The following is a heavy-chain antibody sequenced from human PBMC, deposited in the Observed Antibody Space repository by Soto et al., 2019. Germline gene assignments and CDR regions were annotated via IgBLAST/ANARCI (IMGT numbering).Heavy chain of an antibody. D-gene: IGHD1-1*01. CDR1: GFTFSTYG. CDR3: AKSVYNWNDGFFDY. Sequence: QVQLVESGGGVVQPGRSLRLSCAASGFTFSTYGMYWVRQAPGKGLEWVAVISYDGNNKYYADSVKGRFTISRDNSKNTLYLQMSSLRAEDTAVYYCAKSVYNWNDGFFDYWGQGTLVTVSS. J-gene: IGHJ4*02. V-gene: IGHV3-30*18. CDR2: ISYDGNNK.